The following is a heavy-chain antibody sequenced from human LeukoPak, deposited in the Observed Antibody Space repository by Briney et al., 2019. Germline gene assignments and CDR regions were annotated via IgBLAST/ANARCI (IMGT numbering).Heavy chain of an antibody. CDR3: ARGPLITGTPRWFDP. V-gene: IGHV4-30-4*01. D-gene: IGHD1-20*01. CDR2: IYYSGSS. CDR1: GGSVSSGDYY. Sequence: SETLSLTCTVSGGSVSSGDYYWNWIRQPPGKGLEWIGYIYYSGSSYYSPSLKSRVTISIDTSKNQFSLKLSSVTAADTAVYYCARGPLITGTPRWFDPWGQGTLVTVSS. J-gene: IGHJ5*02.